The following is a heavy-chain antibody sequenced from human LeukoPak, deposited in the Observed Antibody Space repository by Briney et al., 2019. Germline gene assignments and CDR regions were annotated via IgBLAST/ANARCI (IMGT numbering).Heavy chain of an antibody. V-gene: IGHV3-48*01. D-gene: IGHD3-3*01. CDR3: ARDGDFWSGYSLFDY. J-gene: IGHJ4*02. CDR1: GFIFSNYN. Sequence: GGSLRLCCAASGFIFSNYNMNWVRQAPGKGLEWVSNISSSSSSIHYADSVKGRFSISRDNAKNSLYLQMNSLRAEDTAVYYCARDGDFWSGYSLFDYWGQGALVTVSS. CDR2: ISSSSSSI.